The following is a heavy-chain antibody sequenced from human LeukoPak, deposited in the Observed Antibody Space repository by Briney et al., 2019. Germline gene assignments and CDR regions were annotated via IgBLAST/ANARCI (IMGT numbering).Heavy chain of an antibody. Sequence: GGSLRLSCAASGFNFSSYDMHWVRQAPGKGLEGVSFIRYDGSIQYYADSVKGRFTISRDNSKNTSYLLMNSLRAEDTAVYYCAKGDTSWGQGALVTVCS. V-gene: IGHV3-30*02. CDR1: GFNFSSYD. CDR2: IRYDGSIQ. D-gene: IGHD2-21*02. J-gene: IGHJ5*02. CDR3: AKGDTS.